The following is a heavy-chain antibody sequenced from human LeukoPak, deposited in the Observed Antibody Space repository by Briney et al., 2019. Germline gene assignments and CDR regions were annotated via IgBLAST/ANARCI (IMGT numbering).Heavy chain of an antibody. D-gene: IGHD5-18*01. CDR1: GFTFSSFA. CDR3: ARVGRGDIYGYGDY. CDR2: ISGSGVST. J-gene: IGHJ4*02. Sequence: GGSLRLSCSASGFTFSSFAMTWVRQAPGKGLEWVASISGSGVSTYHADSVKGRFTISRDNSKNTLYLQMNSLRAEDTAVYFCARVGRGDIYGYGDYWGQGTLVTVSS. V-gene: IGHV3-23*01.